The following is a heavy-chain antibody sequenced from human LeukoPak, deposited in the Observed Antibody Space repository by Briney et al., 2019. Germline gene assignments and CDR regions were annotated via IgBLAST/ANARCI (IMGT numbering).Heavy chain of an antibody. J-gene: IGHJ6*02. Sequence: SQTLSLTCTVSDGSVSSGSYYWSWIRQPAGKGLEWIGRIYTSGSTNYNPSLKSRVTISVDTSKNQFSLKLSSVTAADTAVYYCARGSLYCTNGVCPYYYYGMDVWGQGTTVTVSS. D-gene: IGHD2-8*01. V-gene: IGHV4-61*02. CDR1: DGSVSSGSYY. CDR2: IYTSGST. CDR3: ARGSLYCTNGVCPYYYYGMDV.